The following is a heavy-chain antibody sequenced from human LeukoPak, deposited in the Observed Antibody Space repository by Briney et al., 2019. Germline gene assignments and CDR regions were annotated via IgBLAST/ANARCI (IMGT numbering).Heavy chain of an antibody. V-gene: IGHV3-7*01. D-gene: IGHD3-22*01. Sequence: GGSLGLSCAASGFAFSNFWMSWLRQAPGKGLEWVGNIRQDGNVKYYVASVKGRFTISRDNAKNSLYLQMNSLTVEDTAVYYCATSYDSSGNNWGQGTLVTVSS. J-gene: IGHJ4*02. CDR2: IRQDGNVK. CDR1: GFAFSNFW. CDR3: ATSYDSSGNN.